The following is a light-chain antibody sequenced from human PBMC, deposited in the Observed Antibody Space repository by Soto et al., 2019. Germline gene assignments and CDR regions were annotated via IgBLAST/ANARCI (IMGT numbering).Light chain of an antibody. CDR2: LAS. CDR3: QQYGNSPRT. V-gene: IGKV3-20*01. J-gene: IGKJ1*01. Sequence: EIVLTQSPGTLSLSPGDRATLSCRASQSVSSKSLAWYQQRRGQPPRLLIYLASTRAPGIPDRFSGSGSGTDFTLTISRLQPEDFAVYYCQQYGNSPRTFGQGTKGEVK. CDR1: QSVSSKS.